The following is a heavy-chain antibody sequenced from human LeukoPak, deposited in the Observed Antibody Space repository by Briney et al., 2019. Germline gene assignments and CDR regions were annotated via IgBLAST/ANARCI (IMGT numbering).Heavy chain of an antibody. CDR2: ISGSGGST. CDR3: AKGGRSSAVNWFDP. D-gene: IGHD6-6*01. Sequence: GGSLRLSRATSGFTFSSYAMSWVRQAPGKGLQWVSAISGSGGSTYYADSVKGRFTISRDNSKNTLYLQMNSLRAEDTAVYYCAKGGRSSAVNWFDPWGQGTLVTVST. J-gene: IGHJ5*02. V-gene: IGHV3-23*01. CDR1: GFTFSSYA.